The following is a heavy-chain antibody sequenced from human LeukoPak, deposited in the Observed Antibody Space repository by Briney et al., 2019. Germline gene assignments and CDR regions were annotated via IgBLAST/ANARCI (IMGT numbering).Heavy chain of an antibody. Sequence: GGSLRLSCAASGLTFISYWMHWVRQAPGKGLVWVSRINSDGSTTSYAASVKGRFTISRDNAKNTLYLQMNSLRDEDTAVYYCARGHHYYDSSAYYYWGEGTLVTVS. D-gene: IGHD3-22*01. CDR2: INSDGSTT. CDR3: ARGHHYYDSSAYYY. V-gene: IGHV3-74*01. J-gene: IGHJ4*02. CDR1: GLTFISYW.